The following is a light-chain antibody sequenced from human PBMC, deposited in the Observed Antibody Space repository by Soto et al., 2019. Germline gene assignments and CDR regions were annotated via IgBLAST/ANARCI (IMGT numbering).Light chain of an antibody. J-gene: IGKJ4*01. CDR2: DAS. V-gene: IGKV3-15*01. CDR1: QGISRY. CDR3: QHYNNWIAS. Sequence: MTQSPSSLSASTGDRVTITCRASQGISRYLAWYQQKPGQAPRLLIYDASTRATGIPVRFSGSGSGTEFTLTISSLQSEDFAVYYCQHYNNWIASFGGGTKVDIK.